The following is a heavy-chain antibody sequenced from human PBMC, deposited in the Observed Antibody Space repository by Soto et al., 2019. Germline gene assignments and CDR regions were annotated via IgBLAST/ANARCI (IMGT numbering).Heavy chain of an antibody. CDR1: GFTFSSYW. J-gene: IGHJ4*02. Sequence: GGSLRLSCAASGFTFSSYWMSWVRQAPGKGLEWVANIKQDGREKYYVDSVKGRFTISRDNAKNSLYLKMNSLRAEDTAVYYCARVTYGEYVGYWGQGTLVTVS. CDR3: ARVTYGEYVGY. D-gene: IGHD4-17*01. CDR2: IKQDGREK. V-gene: IGHV3-7*05.